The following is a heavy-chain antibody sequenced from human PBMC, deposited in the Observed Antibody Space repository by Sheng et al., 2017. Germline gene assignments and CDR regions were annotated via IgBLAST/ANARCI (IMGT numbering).Heavy chain of an antibody. V-gene: IGHV1-69*04. CDR2: IIPILGIA. CDR1: GGTFSSYA. J-gene: IGHJ5*02. Sequence: QVQLVQSGAEVKKPGSSVKVSCKASGGTFSSYAISWVRQAPGQGLEWMGGIIPILGIANYAQKFQGRVTITADKSTSTAYMELSSLRSEDTAVYYCARVTLGYCSSTSCSNWFDPWGQGTLVTVSS. CDR3: ARVTLGYCSSTSCSNWFDP. D-gene: IGHD2-2*01.